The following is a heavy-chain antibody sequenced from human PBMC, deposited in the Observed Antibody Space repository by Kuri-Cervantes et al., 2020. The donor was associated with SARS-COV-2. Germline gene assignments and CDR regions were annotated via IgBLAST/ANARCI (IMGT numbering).Heavy chain of an antibody. J-gene: IGHJ3*02. CDR1: GFTVSSNY. Sequence: SLKISCAASGFTVSSNYMSWVRQAPGKGLEWVSGISWNSGSIGYADSVKGRSTISRDNAKNSLYLQMNSLRAEDTALYYCAKDRISSGYYSDAFDIWGQGTMVTVPS. CDR2: ISWNSGSI. V-gene: IGHV3-9*01. D-gene: IGHD3-22*01. CDR3: AKDRISSGYYSDAFDI.